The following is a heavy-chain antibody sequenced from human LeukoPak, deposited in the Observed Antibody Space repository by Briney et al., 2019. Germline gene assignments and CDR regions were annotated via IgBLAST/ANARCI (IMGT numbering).Heavy chain of an antibody. V-gene: IGHV3-64*01. J-gene: IGHJ4*02. CDR3: ARDLIGDY. CDR1: GFTFSSYA. CDR2: ISSNGDNT. Sequence: GGSLRLSCEASGFTFSSYAMHWVRQAPGKGLEYVSAISSNGDNTYYANSVKGRFTISRDNSKNTLYLQMGSLRTEDMAMYYCARDLIGDYWGQGTLVTVAS. D-gene: IGHD3-16*01.